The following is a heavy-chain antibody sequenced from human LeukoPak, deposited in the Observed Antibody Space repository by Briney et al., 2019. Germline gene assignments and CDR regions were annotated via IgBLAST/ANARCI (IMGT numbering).Heavy chain of an antibody. Sequence: PGWSLRLSCAASGFTFSSYAMSWVRQAPGKGLEWVSAISGSGGSTYYADSVKGRFTISRDNSKNTLYLQMNSLRAEDTAVYYCARAYYDILTGYYDAGYWGQGTLVTVSS. CDR1: GFTFSSYA. CDR3: ARAYYDILTGYYDAGY. D-gene: IGHD3-9*01. CDR2: ISGSGGST. V-gene: IGHV3-23*01. J-gene: IGHJ4*02.